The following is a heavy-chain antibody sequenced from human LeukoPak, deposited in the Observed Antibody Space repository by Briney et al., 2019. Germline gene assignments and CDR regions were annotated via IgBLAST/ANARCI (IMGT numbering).Heavy chain of an antibody. V-gene: IGHV1-18*01. CDR2: ISAYNGNT. CDR1: GYTFTSYG. CDR3: ATWAISWFGDQEGLY. J-gene: IGHJ4*02. Sequence: ASVKVSCKASGYTFTSYGISWVRQAPGQGLEWMGWISAYNGNTNYAQKLQGRVTMTTDTSTSTAYMELRSLRSEDTAVYYCATWAISWFGDQEGLYWGQGTLVTVSS. D-gene: IGHD3-10*01.